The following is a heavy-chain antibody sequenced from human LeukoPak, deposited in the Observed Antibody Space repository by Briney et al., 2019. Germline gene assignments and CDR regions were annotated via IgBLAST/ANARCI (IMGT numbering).Heavy chain of an antibody. Sequence: RSGGSLRLSCAASGFTFRSYGMHWVRQAPGKGLEWVAFIGNDGSNKYYADSVKGRFTISRDNSKNTLYLQMTSLRAEDTAVYYCANFYYGSGTDPSSVTYWGQGTLVTVSS. D-gene: IGHD3-10*01. CDR2: IGNDGSNK. J-gene: IGHJ4*02. CDR1: GFTFRSYG. CDR3: ANFYYGSGTDPSSVTY. V-gene: IGHV3-30*02.